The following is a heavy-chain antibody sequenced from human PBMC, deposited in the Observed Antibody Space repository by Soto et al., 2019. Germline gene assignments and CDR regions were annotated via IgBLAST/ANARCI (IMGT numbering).Heavy chain of an antibody. CDR1: GGSISSGDYY. CDR2: IYYSGST. V-gene: IGHV4-30-4*01. J-gene: IGHJ4*02. D-gene: IGHD3-22*01. Sequence: SLTCTVSGGSISSGDYYWSWIRQPPGKGLEWIGYIYYSGSTYYNPSLKSRVTISVDTSKNQFSLKLSSVTAADTAVYYCARDSYYDSSGLFDYWGQGTLVTVSS. CDR3: ARDSYYDSSGLFDY.